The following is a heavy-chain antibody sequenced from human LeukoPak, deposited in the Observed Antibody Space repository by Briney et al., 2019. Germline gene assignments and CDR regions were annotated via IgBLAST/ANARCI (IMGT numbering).Heavy chain of an antibody. J-gene: IGHJ5*02. CDR3: ARVLRQRHYDILTVGWFDP. CDR1: GYTFTSYG. V-gene: IGHV1-18*01. CDR2: ISAYNGNT. D-gene: IGHD3-9*01. Sequence: GASVKVSCKASGYTFTSYGISWVRRAPGQGLEWMGWISAYNGNTNYAQKLQGRVTMTTDTSTSTAYMELRSLRSDDTAVYYCARVLRQRHYDILTVGWFDPWGQGTLVTVSS.